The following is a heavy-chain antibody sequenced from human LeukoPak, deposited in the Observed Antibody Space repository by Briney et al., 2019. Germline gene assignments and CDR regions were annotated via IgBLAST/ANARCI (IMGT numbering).Heavy chain of an antibody. CDR3: AGGHTGANYYDGSGGNWFDP. D-gene: IGHD3-22*01. J-gene: IGHJ5*02. CDR2: INHSGST. Sequence: SETLSLTCAVYGGSFSGYYWSWIRQPPGKGLEWIWEINHSGSTNYNPSLKSRVTISVDTSKNQFSLKLSSVTAADTAVYYCAGGHTGANYYDGSGGNWFDPWGQGTLVTVSS. V-gene: IGHV4-34*01. CDR1: GGSFSGYY.